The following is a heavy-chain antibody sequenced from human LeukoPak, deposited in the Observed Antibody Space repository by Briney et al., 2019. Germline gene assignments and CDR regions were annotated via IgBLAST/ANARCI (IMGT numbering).Heavy chain of an antibody. CDR3: ARDNLPRIAAARGGMDV. D-gene: IGHD6-13*01. J-gene: IGHJ6*03. Sequence: PGGSLRLSCAASGFTFSSYAMHWVRQAPGKGLEWLAVISYDGSEKYYADSVKGRFTISRDDSKNTLYLQMNSLRAEDTAVYYCARDNLPRIAAARGGMDVWGKGTTVTVSS. CDR2: ISYDGSEK. CDR1: GFTFSSYA. V-gene: IGHV3-30*07.